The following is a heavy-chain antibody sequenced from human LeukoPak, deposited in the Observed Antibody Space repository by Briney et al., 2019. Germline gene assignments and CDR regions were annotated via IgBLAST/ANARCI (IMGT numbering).Heavy chain of an antibody. CDR2: MNPNSGNT. Sequence: ASVKVSCKASGYTFTSYDINWVRQATGQGLEWMGWMNPNSGNTGYAQKFQGRVTMTRNTSISTAYIELSSLRSEDTAVYDCSRASSSSPRYWFDPWGQGALVTVSS. J-gene: IGHJ5*02. D-gene: IGHD6-6*01. CDR1: GYTFTSYD. V-gene: IGHV1-8*01. CDR3: SRASSSSPRYWFDP.